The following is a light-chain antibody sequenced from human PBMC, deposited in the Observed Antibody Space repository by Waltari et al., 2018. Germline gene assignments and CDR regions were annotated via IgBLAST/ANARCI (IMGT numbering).Light chain of an antibody. V-gene: IGKV3-15*01. Sequence: EIVMTQSPATLSVSPGERATLSCRASQSVGDNLAWYQRKPGQAPRLLLFGASTRATGIPARFSGSGSGTELTLTTSSLQSEDFATYYCQQYFAWPPVHTFGQGTTLEIK. CDR3: QQYFAWPPVHT. J-gene: IGKJ2*01. CDR1: QSVGDN. CDR2: GAS.